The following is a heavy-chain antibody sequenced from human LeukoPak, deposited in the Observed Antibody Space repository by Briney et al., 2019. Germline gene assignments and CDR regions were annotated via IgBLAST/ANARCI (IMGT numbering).Heavy chain of an antibody. CDR2: ISYDGSNK. D-gene: IGHD3-22*01. J-gene: IGHJ4*02. V-gene: IGHV3-30-3*01. Sequence: GGSPRLSCAASGFTFSSYAMHWVRQAPGKGLEWVAVISYDGSNKYYADSVKGRFTISRDNSKNTLYLQMNSLRAEDTAVYYCARDGGYYDFDYWGQGTLVTVSS. CDR3: ARDGGYYDFDY. CDR1: GFTFSSYA.